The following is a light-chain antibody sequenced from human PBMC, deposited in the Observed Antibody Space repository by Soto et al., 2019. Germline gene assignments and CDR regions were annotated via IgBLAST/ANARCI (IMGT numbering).Light chain of an antibody. CDR2: DVS. V-gene: IGLV2-14*01. CDR3: SSYTSSSTLVV. CDR1: SSDVGGYNY. J-gene: IGLJ1*01. Sequence: QSALTQPASVSGSPGQSITISCTGTSSDVGGYNYVSWSQQHPGKAPKLMSYDVSNRPSGVSNRFSGSKSGNTASLTISGLQAEDEADYYCSSYTSSSTLVVFGTGTKLTVL.